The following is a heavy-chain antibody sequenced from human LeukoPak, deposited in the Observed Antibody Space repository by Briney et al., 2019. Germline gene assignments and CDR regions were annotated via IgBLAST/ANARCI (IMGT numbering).Heavy chain of an antibody. CDR3: AKDAGWPYDA. CDR2: TSGNGVKT. V-gene: IGHV3-23*01. J-gene: IGHJ5*02. D-gene: IGHD3-22*01. Sequence: PGGSLRLSCAASGFTFSTYAMSWVRQAPGRGLEWVSATSGNGVKTYYVDSVKGRFTISRDNSKNTLYLQMNSLRAEDTAVYYCAKDAGWPYDAWGQGTLVTVSS. CDR1: GFTFSTYA.